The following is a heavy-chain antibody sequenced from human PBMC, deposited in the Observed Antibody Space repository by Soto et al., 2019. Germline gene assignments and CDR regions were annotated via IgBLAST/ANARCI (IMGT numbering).Heavy chain of an antibody. CDR1: GGSISSYY. V-gene: IGHV4-59*08. J-gene: IGHJ6*02. Sequence: QVQLQESGPGLVKPSETLSLTCTVSGGSISSYYWSWIRQPPGKGLEWLGYIYYSGSTNYNPSLKSRVTISVDTSKNHFSLKLSSVTAADTAVYYCARLTGHYYYGMDVWGQGTTVTVSS. CDR3: ARLTGHYYYGMDV. CDR2: IYYSGST.